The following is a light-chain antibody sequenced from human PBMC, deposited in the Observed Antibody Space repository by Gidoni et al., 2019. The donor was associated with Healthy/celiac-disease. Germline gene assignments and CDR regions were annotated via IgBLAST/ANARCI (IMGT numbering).Light chain of an antibody. CDR2: YVN. CDR1: SSDVGSYDY. CDR3: CSYTSSAPWV. J-gene: IGLJ3*02. Sequence: QAAMIQQPSVSGSPGQSVTISCTGTSSDVGSYDYVSWYHQLPGTVPKPMSYYVNTQPSRLPERFSGSKSGNTASMTLSGLQSEDEADYSCCSYTSSAPWVFGGLPKLTVL. V-gene: IGLV2-18*02.